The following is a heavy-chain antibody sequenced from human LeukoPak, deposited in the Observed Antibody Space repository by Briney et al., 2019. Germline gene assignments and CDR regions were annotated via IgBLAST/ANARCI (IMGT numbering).Heavy chain of an antibody. J-gene: IGHJ1*01. CDR2: INHSGST. Sequence: SETLSLTCAIYGGSFSGYYWSWIRQPPGKGLEWIGEINHSGSTNYNPSLKSRVTISVDTSKNQFSLKLSSVTAADTAVYYCASRRGGSGSCSARYFQHWGQGTLVTVSS. CDR3: ASRRGGSGSCSARYFQH. V-gene: IGHV4-34*01. D-gene: IGHD3-10*01. CDR1: GGSFSGYY.